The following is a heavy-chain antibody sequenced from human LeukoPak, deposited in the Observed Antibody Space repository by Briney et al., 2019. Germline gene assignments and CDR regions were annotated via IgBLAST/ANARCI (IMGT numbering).Heavy chain of an antibody. V-gene: IGHV1-8*02. J-gene: IGHJ6*02. CDR1: GYTFTRYY. Sequence: ASVKVSCKASGYTFTRYYMHWVRQAPGQGLEWMGWINPNSGNTGYVQKFQGRVTMTRNTSISTAYMELSSLKSEDTGVYYCARGGGSSYGYYYGLDVWGQGTTVTVSS. CDR3: ARGGGSSYGYYYGLDV. D-gene: IGHD6-6*01. CDR2: INPNSGNT.